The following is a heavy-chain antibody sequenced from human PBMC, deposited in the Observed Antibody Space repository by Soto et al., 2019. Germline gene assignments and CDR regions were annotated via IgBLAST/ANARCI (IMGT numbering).Heavy chain of an antibody. CDR1: GFTFSRYW. CDR3: ARQQFLWFGDDTSYNWFDP. V-gene: IGHV3-74*01. J-gene: IGHJ5*02. Sequence: EVQLVESGGGLVQPGGSLRLSCADSGFTFSRYWMHWVRQAPGKGLVWVSRINSDGSSTSYADSVKGRFTISRENAENTLYLQMNSLRVEDTAVYYCARQQFLWFGDDTSYNWFDPWFQGALVTVSS. D-gene: IGHD3-10*01. CDR2: INSDGSST.